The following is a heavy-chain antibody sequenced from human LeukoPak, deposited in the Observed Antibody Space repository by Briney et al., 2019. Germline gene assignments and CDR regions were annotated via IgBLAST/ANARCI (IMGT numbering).Heavy chain of an antibody. CDR2: IYYSGST. J-gene: IGHJ4*02. D-gene: IGHD2-21*01. V-gene: IGHV4-39*07. CDR1: GGSISSSSYY. CDR3: AREAAWCGGDCYDY. Sequence: SETLSLTCTVSGGSISSSSYYWGWIRQPPGKGLEWIGSIYYSGSTYYNPSLKSRVTISVDTSKNQFSLKLSSVTAADTAVYYCAREAAWCGGDCYDYWGQGTLVTVSS.